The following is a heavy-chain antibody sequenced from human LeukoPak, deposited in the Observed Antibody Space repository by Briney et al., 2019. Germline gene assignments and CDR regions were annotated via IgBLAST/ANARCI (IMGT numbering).Heavy chain of an antibody. J-gene: IGHJ4*02. CDR2: ISSGSGTI. CDR3: ARDRYCSTSSCYPLDY. CDR1: GFTLSTYR. V-gene: IGHV3-48*02. Sequence: PGGSLRLSCTASGFTLSTYRMNWVRQAPGKGLEWLSYISSGSGTIYYADSVKGRFTISRDNANNSLYLQMNSLRDEDTAVYYCARDRYCSTSSCYPLDYWGQGTLVTASS. D-gene: IGHD2-2*01.